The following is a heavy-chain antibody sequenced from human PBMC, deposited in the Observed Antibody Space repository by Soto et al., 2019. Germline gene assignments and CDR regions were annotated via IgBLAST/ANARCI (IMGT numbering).Heavy chain of an antibody. CDR1: GYTFTSYG. V-gene: IGHV1-18*01. D-gene: IGHD2-2*01. CDR2: ISAYNGNT. J-gene: IGHJ6*03. CDR3: ARDRYCSSTSCYLYYYMDV. Sequence: SVKVSSKASGYTFTSYGISWVRQAPGQGLEWMGWISAYNGNTNYAQKLQGRVTMTTDTSTSTAYMELRSLRSDDTAVYYCARDRYCSSTSCYLYYYMDVWGKGTTVTVSS.